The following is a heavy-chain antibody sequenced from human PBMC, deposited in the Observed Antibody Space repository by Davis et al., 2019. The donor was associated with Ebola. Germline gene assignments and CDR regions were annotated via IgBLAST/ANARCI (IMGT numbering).Heavy chain of an antibody. CDR1: GYTFTSYD. CDR3: ATSDWNYPSRGMDV. D-gene: IGHD1-7*01. Sequence: ASVKVSCKASGYTFTSYDINWVRQATGQGLEWMGWMNPNSGNTGYAQKLQGRVTMTTDTSTSTAYMELSSLRSEDTAVYYCATSDWNYPSRGMDVWGQGTTVTVSS. V-gene: IGHV1-8*02. CDR2: MNPNSGNT. J-gene: IGHJ6*02.